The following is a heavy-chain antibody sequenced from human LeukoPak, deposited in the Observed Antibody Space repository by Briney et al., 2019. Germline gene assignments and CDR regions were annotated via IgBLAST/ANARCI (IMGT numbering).Heavy chain of an antibody. Sequence: PGGSLRLSCAASGFTISSNYMSWVRQAPGKGLEWVSVIYSGGSTYYADSVKGRFTMSRDNSKNTLYLQMNSLRGEDTAVYYCAREYCSSTSCYLWYFDLWGRGTLVTVSS. CDR1: GFTISSNY. J-gene: IGHJ2*01. CDR3: AREYCSSTSCYLWYFDL. V-gene: IGHV3-66*02. CDR2: IYSGGST. D-gene: IGHD2-2*01.